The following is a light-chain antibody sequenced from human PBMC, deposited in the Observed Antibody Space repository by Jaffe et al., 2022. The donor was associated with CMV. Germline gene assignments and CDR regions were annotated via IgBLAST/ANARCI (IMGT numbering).Light chain of an antibody. CDR2: GAS. V-gene: IGKV3-15*01. CDR1: QSVSSN. CDR3: QQYNNWPPGQDT. J-gene: IGKJ4*01. Sequence: EIVMTQSPATLSVSPGERATLSCRASQSVSSNLAWYQQKPGQAPRLLIYGASTRATGIPARFSGSGSGTEFTLTISSLQSEDFAVYYCQQYNNWPPGQDTFGGGTKVEIK.